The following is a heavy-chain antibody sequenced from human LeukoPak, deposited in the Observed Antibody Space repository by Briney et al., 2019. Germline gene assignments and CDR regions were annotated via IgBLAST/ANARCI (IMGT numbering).Heavy chain of an antibody. CDR3: AKDGRNIVANRNHHFDY. D-gene: IGHD5-12*01. CDR2: ISPDSGGT. J-gene: IGHJ4*02. Sequence: GASMKVSCKASGFSFTVYYIHWVRQAPGQGLEWMGWISPDSGGTNFAQKFQGRVTMTRDTSISTAYMELSRLRSDDTAVYYCAKDGRNIVANRNHHFDYWGQGTLVTVSS. V-gene: IGHV1-2*02. CDR1: GFSFTVYY.